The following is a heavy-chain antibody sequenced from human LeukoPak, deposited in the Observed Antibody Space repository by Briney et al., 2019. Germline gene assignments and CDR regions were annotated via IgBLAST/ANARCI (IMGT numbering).Heavy chain of an antibody. CDR3: ARFDYYDSSGYYLDAFDI. J-gene: IGHJ3*02. V-gene: IGHV3-7*01. CDR2: IKQDGSEK. Sequence: GGSLRLSCAASGFTFSSYAMSWVRQAPGKGLEWVANIKQDGSEKYYVDSVKGRFTIPRDNAKNSLYLQMNSLRAEDTAVYYCARFDYYDSSGYYLDAFDIWGQGTMVTVSS. CDR1: GFTFSSYA. D-gene: IGHD3-22*01.